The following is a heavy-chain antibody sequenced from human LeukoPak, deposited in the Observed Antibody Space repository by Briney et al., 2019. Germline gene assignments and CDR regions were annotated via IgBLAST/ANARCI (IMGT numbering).Heavy chain of an antibody. CDR3: ARGAWEASGWGEESNY. CDR1: GGSISNGAYY. Sequence: PSETLSLTCTVSGGSISNGAYYWSWIRQSPGKGLEWIGYIHNSGITYHNPSLKSRVTISIDTSKNQFSLKVNSVTAADTAVYFCARGAWEASGWGEESNYWGQGTLVTVSS. D-gene: IGHD6-19*01. CDR2: IHNSGIT. J-gene: IGHJ4*02. V-gene: IGHV4-30-4*01.